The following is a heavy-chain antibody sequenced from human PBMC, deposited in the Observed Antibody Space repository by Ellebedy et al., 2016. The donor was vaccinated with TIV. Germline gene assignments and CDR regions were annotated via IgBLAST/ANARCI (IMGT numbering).Heavy chain of an antibody. CDR2: FDPEEGER. V-gene: IGHV1-24*01. Sequence: AASVKVSCKVSGYTLTELSMHWVRQAPGKGLEWMGRFDPEEGERIYAQKFQGRVTMSEDTYTDTAYMELSSPRSDDTAVYYCATGAGERYSTWGQGALVTVS. D-gene: IGHD2-21*01. CDR1: GYTLTELS. CDR3: ATGAGERYST. J-gene: IGHJ4*02.